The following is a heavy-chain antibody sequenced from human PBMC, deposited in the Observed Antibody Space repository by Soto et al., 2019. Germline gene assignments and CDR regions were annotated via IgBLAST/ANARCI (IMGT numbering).Heavy chain of an antibody. CDR2: ISYDGSNK. V-gene: IGHV3-30*18. Sequence: QVQLVESGGGVVQPGRSLRLSCAASGFTFSSYGMHWVRQAPGKGLAWVAVISYDGSNKYYADSVKGRFTISRDNSKNTLYLQMNSLRAEDTAVYYCAKDSILEWLPPSYFDYWGQGTLVTVSS. CDR3: AKDSILEWLPPSYFDY. D-gene: IGHD3-3*01. J-gene: IGHJ4*02. CDR1: GFTFSSYG.